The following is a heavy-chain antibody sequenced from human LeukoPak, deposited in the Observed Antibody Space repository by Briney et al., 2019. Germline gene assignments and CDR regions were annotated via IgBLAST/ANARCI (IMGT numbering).Heavy chain of an antibody. CDR1: GFTFSTYT. J-gene: IGHJ4*02. Sequence: PGGSLRLSCAASGFTFSTYTMHWVRQAPGKGLEYVSAISSNGGSTYYANSVWGRFTISRDNSKNTLYLQMGSLRAEDMAVYYCARVGAAAARGYFDCWGQGTLVTVSS. CDR2: ISSNGGST. CDR3: ARVGAAAARGYFDC. D-gene: IGHD6-13*01. V-gene: IGHV3-64*01.